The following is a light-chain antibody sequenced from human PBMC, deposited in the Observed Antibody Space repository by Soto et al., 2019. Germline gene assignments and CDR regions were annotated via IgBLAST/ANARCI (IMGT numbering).Light chain of an antibody. Sequence: QAVVTQSPSASASLGASVKLTCTLSSGHSSYAIAWHQQQPEKGPRYLMKLNSDGSHSKGDGIPDRFSGSRSGAERYLTISSLQSEDEADYYCQTWGTGIVVFGGGTQLTVL. J-gene: IGLJ2*01. CDR3: QTWGTGIVV. V-gene: IGLV4-69*01. CDR1: SGHSSYA. CDR2: LNSDGSH.